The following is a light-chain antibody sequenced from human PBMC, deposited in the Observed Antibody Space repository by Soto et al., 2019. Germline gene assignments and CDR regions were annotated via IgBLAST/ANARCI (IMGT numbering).Light chain of an antibody. J-gene: IGKJ3*01. CDR3: QQYGTPLST. V-gene: IGKV3-20*01. Sequence: IVLTQSPGPLSLSPGERATLSCGASQSVTNNFLAWYQQKPGQAPRLLIYGASSRATGVPDRFSGSGSGTDFTLTISRLEPGDFAVYYCQQYGTPLSTFGPGTKVDIK. CDR1: QSVTNNF. CDR2: GAS.